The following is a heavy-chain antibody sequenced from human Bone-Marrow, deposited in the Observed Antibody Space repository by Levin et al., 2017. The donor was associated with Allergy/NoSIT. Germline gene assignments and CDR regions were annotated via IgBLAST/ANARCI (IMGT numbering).Heavy chain of an antibody. Sequence: SETLSLTCTVSGDSISSTTYCWSWIRQPPGKGLEWIGSIYSSGSASYNPSLKSRVTISIDTSRNQFSLKLSSVTAADTAVYYCAREVPGTSQIDYWGQGTLVIVSS. CDR1: GDSISSTTYC. V-gene: IGHV4-39*07. CDR2: IYSSGSA. D-gene: IGHD6-19*01. J-gene: IGHJ4*02. CDR3: AREVPGTSQIDY.